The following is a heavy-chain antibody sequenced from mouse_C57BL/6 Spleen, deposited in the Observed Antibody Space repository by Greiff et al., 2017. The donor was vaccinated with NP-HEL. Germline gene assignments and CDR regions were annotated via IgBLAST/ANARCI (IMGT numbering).Heavy chain of an antibody. Sequence: EVHLVESGGGLVKPGGSLKLSCAASGFTFSDYGMHWVRQAPEKGLEWVAYISSGSSTIYYADTVKGRFTISSDNAKNTLFLQMTSLRSEDTAMYYCARNWDYFDYWGQGTTLSVSS. CDR1: GFTFSDYG. J-gene: IGHJ2*01. V-gene: IGHV5-17*01. CDR3: ARNWDYFDY. CDR2: ISSGSSTI.